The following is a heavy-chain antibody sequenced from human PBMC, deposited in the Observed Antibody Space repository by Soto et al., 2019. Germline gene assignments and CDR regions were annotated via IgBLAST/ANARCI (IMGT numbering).Heavy chain of an antibody. D-gene: IGHD1-26*01. V-gene: IGHV4-59*01. J-gene: IGHJ5*02. CDR2: IYYSGST. Sequence: SETLSLTCTVSGGSISSYYWSWIRQPPGKGLEWIGYIYYSGSTNYNPSLKSRVTISVDTSKNQFSLKLSSVTAADTAVYYCARDRGSHNWFDPWGRGTLVTVSS. CDR3: ARDRGSHNWFDP. CDR1: GGSISSYY.